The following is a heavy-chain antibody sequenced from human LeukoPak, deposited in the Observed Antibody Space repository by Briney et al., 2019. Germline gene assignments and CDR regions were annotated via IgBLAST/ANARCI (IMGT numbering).Heavy chain of an antibody. CDR2: INAGNGNT. CDR3: ARAEQWLGPFDY. D-gene: IGHD6-19*01. J-gene: IGHJ4*02. CDR1: GYTFTGYY. V-gene: IGHV1-3*03. Sequence: ASVKVSCKASGYTFTGYYMHWVRQAPGQRLEWMGWINAGNGNTKYSQEFQGRVTITRDTSASTAYMELSSLRSEDMAVYYCARAEQWLGPFDYWGQGTLVTVSS.